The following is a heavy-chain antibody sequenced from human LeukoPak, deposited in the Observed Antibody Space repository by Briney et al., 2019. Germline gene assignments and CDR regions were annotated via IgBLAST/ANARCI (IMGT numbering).Heavy chain of an antibody. Sequence: PSETLSLTCTVSGGSISSYYWTWIRQPPGKGLEWIGYIYYTGSTDYNPSLKSRVSMSVDTSKNQFSLKLSSVTAADTAVYYCASLLGGQLENYFDYWGQGTLVTVSS. D-gene: IGHD6-6*01. V-gene: IGHV4-59*01. CDR1: GGSISSYY. J-gene: IGHJ4*02. CDR3: ASLLGGQLENYFDY. CDR2: IYYTGST.